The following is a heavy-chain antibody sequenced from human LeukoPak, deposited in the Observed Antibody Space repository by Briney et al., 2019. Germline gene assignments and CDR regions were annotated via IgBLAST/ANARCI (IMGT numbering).Heavy chain of an antibody. Sequence: SETLSLTCTVSNGSISSYYWNWIWQPPGKGLEWIGYIFYTGSTNYNPSLKSRATISVDPSKKQISLKLRSVTAADTAVYYCAREIGYGRPFDYWGQGTLVTVSS. CDR1: NGSISSYY. CDR2: IFYTGST. V-gene: IGHV4-59*01. CDR3: AREIGYGRPFDY. J-gene: IGHJ4*02. D-gene: IGHD1-26*01.